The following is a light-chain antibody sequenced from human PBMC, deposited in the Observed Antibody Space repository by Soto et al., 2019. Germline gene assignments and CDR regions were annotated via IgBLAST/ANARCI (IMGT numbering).Light chain of an antibody. Sequence: EIVLTQSPGTLSLSPGERATLSCRASQSVSSTYLACYQQKPGQAPRLLLYGASSRATGIPDRFSGSGSRTDFALNTSRLEPEDFAVCYCQQYDRSPPNTFGGGTKVEIK. V-gene: IGKV3-20*01. CDR1: QSVSSTY. CDR3: QQYDRSPPNT. CDR2: GAS. J-gene: IGKJ4*01.